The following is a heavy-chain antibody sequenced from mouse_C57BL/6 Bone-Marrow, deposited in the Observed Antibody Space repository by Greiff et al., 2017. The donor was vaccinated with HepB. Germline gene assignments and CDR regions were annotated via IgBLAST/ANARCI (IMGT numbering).Heavy chain of an antibody. CDR3: ARYYGSSYEGFDY. CDR1: GFSLTSFA. D-gene: IGHD1-1*01. J-gene: IGHJ2*01. CDR2: IGTGGGT. Sequence: VKVVESGPGLVAPSQSLSITCTVSGFSLTSFAISWVRQPPGKGLEWLGVIGTGGGTNYNSALKSRLSISKDNSKSQVVLKMNSLQTDDTARYYCARYYGSSYEGFDYWGQGTTLTVSS. V-gene: IGHV2-9-1*01.